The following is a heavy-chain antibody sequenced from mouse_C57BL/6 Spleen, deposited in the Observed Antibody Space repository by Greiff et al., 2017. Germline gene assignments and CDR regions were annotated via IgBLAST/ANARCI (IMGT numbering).Heavy chain of an antibody. J-gene: IGHJ3*01. Sequence: QVQLQQPGAELVRPGSSVKLSCKASGYTFTSYWMHWVKQRPIQGLEWIGNIDPSDSETHYNQKFKDKATLTVDKSSSTDYMQLSSLTSEDSAVYYCARSSYYYGSSYAWFADWGQGTLVTVSA. CDR3: ARSSYYYGSSYAWFAD. CDR1: GYTFTSYW. V-gene: IGHV1-52*01. CDR2: IDPSDSET. D-gene: IGHD1-1*01.